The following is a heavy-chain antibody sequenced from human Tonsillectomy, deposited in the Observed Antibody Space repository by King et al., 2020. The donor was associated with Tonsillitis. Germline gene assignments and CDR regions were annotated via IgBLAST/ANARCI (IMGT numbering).Heavy chain of an antibody. CDR2: INHSGST. CDR1: GGSFSGYY. Sequence: VQLQQWGAGLLKPSETLSLTCAVYGGSFSGYYWSWIRQPPGKGLEWIGEINHSGSTNYNPSLKSRVTISVDTSKNQFSLKLSSVTAADTAVYYWARVSIAAAGTRDYWGQGTLVTFSS. D-gene: IGHD6-13*01. J-gene: IGHJ4*02. V-gene: IGHV4-34*01. CDR3: ARVSIAAAGTRDY.